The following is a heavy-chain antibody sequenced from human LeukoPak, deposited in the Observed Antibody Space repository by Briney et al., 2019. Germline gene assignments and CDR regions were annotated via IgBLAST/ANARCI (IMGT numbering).Heavy chain of an antibody. CDR3: ARGVGYYYDSSGYRPLRAFDI. V-gene: IGHV1-18*01. CDR2: ISAYNGNT. Sequence: ASVKVSCKASGYTFTSYGIRWVRQAPGQGLEWMGWISAYNGNTNYAQKLQGRVTMTTDTSTSTAYMELRSLRSDDTAAYYCARGVGYYYDSSGYRPLRAFDIWGQGTMVTVSS. CDR1: GYTFTSYG. J-gene: IGHJ3*02. D-gene: IGHD3-22*01.